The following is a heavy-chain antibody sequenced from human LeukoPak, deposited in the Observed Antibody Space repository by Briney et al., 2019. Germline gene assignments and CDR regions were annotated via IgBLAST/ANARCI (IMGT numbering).Heavy chain of an antibody. CDR1: GFTFSDYY. CDR2: ISSSGSNI. D-gene: IGHD6-19*01. J-gene: IGHJ6*02. Sequence: GGSLRLSCAASGFTFSDYYMSWIRQAPEKGLEWVSYISSSGSNIYYADSVKGRFTISRDNAKNSLYLQMNRLRVDDTAVYYCAREGGDFSSGWSERYYYGMDVWGQGTTVTVSS. CDR3: AREGGDFSSGWSERYYYGMDV. V-gene: IGHV3-11*01.